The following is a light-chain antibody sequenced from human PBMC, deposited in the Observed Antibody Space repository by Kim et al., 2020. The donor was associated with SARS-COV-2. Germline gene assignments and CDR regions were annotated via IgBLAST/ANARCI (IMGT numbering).Light chain of an antibody. V-gene: IGLV3-19*01. J-gene: IGLJ2*01. CDR2: GKN. CDR1: SLRSYY. Sequence: SSELTQDPAVSVALGQTVRITCQGDSLRSYYASWYQHKPGQAPVLVIYGKNNRPSGIPDRFSGSSSGNTASLTITGAQAEDEADYYCNSRDSSGNHEVFG. CDR3: NSRDSSGNHEV.